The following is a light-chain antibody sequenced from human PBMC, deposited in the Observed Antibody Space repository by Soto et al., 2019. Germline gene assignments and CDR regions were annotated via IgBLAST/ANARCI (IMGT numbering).Light chain of an antibody. Sequence: AIQMTQSPSSLSASVGDRVIITCRASQAIRNDLGWYQQKPGQAPKVLIYAASSLQSGVPSRFSGSGSGTDFTLTISNLQPEDFATYYCLQDYRYPRTFGQGTKVEI. J-gene: IGKJ1*01. CDR3: LQDYRYPRT. CDR2: AAS. CDR1: QAIRND. V-gene: IGKV1-6*01.